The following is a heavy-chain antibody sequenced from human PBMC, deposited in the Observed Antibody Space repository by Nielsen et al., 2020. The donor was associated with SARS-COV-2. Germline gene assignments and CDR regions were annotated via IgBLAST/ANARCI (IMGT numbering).Heavy chain of an antibody. J-gene: IGHJ4*02. V-gene: IGHV3-23*01. Sequence: GESLKISCAASGFTFTNYGMTWVRQAPGKGLEWVSTISASGGSTFYTDSVKGRFTISRDSFKNTLYLQMNSLRAEDTAVYYCAASKSGYYFDLWGQGTLVTVSS. CDR1: GFTFTNYG. D-gene: IGHD6-13*01. CDR3: AASKSGYYFDL. CDR2: ISASGGST.